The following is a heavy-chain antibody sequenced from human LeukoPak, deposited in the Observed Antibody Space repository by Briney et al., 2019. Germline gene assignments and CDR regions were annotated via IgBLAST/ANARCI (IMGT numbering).Heavy chain of an antibody. Sequence: SVNVSCEASGGSFSSSAISCVRQAPGQGLEWVGGIIRKLETANYAEKFRGRVTMTGDESTTTVYMELSSLRSEDQAVDYCARDKGSWWVFYYWGQGTLVTVS. CDR1: GGSFSSSA. CDR3: ARDKGSWWVFYY. CDR2: IIRKLETA. D-gene: IGHD1-26*01. V-gene: IGHV1-69*13. J-gene: IGHJ4*02.